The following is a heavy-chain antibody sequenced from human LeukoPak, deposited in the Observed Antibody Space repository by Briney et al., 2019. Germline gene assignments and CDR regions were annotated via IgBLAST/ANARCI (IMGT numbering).Heavy chain of an antibody. Sequence: SETLSLTCAVYGGSFSGYYWSWIRQPPGKGLEWIGEINHSGSTDYNPSLKSRVTISANMSKNQFSLRLSSVTAADTAVYYCARTTEGGYTYDYFYYYYMDVWGKGTTVTISS. CDR3: ARTTEGGYTYDYFYYYYMDV. CDR1: GGSFSGYY. CDR2: INHSGST. D-gene: IGHD5-18*01. V-gene: IGHV4-34*01. J-gene: IGHJ6*03.